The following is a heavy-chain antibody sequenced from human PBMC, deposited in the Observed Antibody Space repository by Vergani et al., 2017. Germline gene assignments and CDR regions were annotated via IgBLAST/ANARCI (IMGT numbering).Heavy chain of an antibody. V-gene: IGHV3-23*01. CDR1: GFTFSSYA. CDR3: ARGSHTVRYFDWLLINNWFDP. CDR2: ISGSGGST. Sequence: EVQLLESGGGLVQPGGSLRLSCAASGFTFSSYAMSWVRQAPGKGLEWVSAISGSGGSTYYADSVKGRFTISRDNSKNTLYLQMNSLRAEDTAVYYCARGSHTVRYFDWLLINNWFDPWGQGTLVTVSS. D-gene: IGHD3-9*01. J-gene: IGHJ5*02.